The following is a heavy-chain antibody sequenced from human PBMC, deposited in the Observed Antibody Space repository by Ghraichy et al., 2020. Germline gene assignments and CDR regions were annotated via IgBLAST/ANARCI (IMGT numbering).Heavy chain of an antibody. V-gene: IGHV3-30*18. Sequence: GSLRLSCAASGFTFSSYGMHWVRQAPGKGLEWVAVISYDGSNKYYADSVKGRFTISRDNSKNTLYLQKNSLRAEDTAVYYCAKEYSSGWYTPFDYWGQGTLVTVSS. CDR1: GFTFSSYG. D-gene: IGHD6-19*01. CDR3: AKEYSSGWYTPFDY. CDR2: ISYDGSNK. J-gene: IGHJ4*02.